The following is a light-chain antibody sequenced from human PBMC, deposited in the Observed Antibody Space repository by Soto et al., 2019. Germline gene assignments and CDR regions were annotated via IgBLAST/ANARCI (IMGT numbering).Light chain of an antibody. CDR1: QSVSSSY. Sequence: EIVLTQSPGTLSLSPGARATLSCRASQSVSSSYLVWHQQKHGQAPRLLIYAASRRATGIPDRFSGSGSGTDLTITISRLEPEDCEVYDGQQYGSSPWTFGQGTKVDIK. CDR3: QQYGSSPWT. V-gene: IGKV3-20*01. J-gene: IGKJ1*01. CDR2: AAS.